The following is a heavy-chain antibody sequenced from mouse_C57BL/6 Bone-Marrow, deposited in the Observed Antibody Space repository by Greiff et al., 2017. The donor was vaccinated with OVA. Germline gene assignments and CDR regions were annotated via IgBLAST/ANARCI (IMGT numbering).Heavy chain of an antibody. V-gene: IGHV5-17*01. D-gene: IGHD4-1*01. Sequence: DVKLVESGGGLVKPGGSLKLSCAASGFTFSDYGMHWVRQAPEKGLEWVAYISSGSSTIYYADTVKGRFTISRDNAKNTLFLQMTSLRSEDTAMYYCALLGRGDYWGQGTTLTVSS. CDR2: ISSGSSTI. CDR3: ALLGRGDY. CDR1: GFTFSDYG. J-gene: IGHJ2*01.